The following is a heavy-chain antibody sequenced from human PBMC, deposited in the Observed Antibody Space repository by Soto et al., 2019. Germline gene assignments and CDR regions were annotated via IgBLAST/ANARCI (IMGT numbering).Heavy chain of an antibody. CDR3: TRRVQVGATYYFDY. J-gene: IGHJ4*02. CDR1: GFTLSGST. V-gene: IGHV3-73*02. Sequence: EVQLVESGGGLVQPGGSLKLSCAASGFTLSGSTMHWVRQASGKGLEWVGRIRSKADNYATAYAASVKGRFTISRDDSKNTAYLQMNSLKTEDTDVYYCTRRVQVGATYYFDYWGQGTLVTVSS. D-gene: IGHD1-26*01. CDR2: IRSKADNYAT.